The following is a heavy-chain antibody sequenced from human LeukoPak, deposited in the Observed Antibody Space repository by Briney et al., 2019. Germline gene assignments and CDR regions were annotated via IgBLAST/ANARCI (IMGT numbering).Heavy chain of an antibody. D-gene: IGHD2-15*01. CDR2: ISSSSSTI. J-gene: IGHJ4*02. CDR1: GFTFSSYS. V-gene: IGHV3-48*01. Sequence: PGGSLRLSCAASGFTFSSYSMNWVRQAPGKGLEWVSYISSSSSTIYYADSVKGRFTISRDNAKNSLYLQMNSLRAEATAVYYCARGDAPDIVVVVAAFFDYWGQGTLVTVSS. CDR3: ARGDAPDIVVVVAAFFDY.